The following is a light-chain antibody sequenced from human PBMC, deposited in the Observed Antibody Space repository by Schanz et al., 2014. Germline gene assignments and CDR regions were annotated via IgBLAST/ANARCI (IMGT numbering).Light chain of an antibody. Sequence: EIVLTQSPGTLSLSPGERATLSCRASQSVSSTYLAWYQQRPGQAPRLLIYGASSRATGIPDRFSGSGSGTDFTLTINSLEPEDSAVYYCQQRSDWPTTFGQGTKLEIK. CDR2: GAS. J-gene: IGKJ2*01. CDR1: QSVSSTY. V-gene: IGKV3D-20*02. CDR3: QQRSDWPTT.